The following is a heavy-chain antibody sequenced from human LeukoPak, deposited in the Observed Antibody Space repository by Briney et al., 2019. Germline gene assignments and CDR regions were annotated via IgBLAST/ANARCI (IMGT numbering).Heavy chain of an antibody. CDR1: GGTFSSYA. Sequence: SVKVSCKASGGTFSSYAISWVRQAPGQGLEWMGRIIPIFGIANYAQKFQGRVTITAAKSTSTAYMELSSLRSEDTAVYYCALAAYCGGDCHSGEGDAFDIWGQGTRVTVSS. J-gene: IGHJ3*02. CDR2: IIPIFGIA. V-gene: IGHV1-69*04. D-gene: IGHD2-21*02. CDR3: ALAAYCGGDCHSGEGDAFDI.